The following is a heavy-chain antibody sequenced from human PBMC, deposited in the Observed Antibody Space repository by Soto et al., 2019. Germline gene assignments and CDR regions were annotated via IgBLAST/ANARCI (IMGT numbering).Heavy chain of an antibody. CDR3: ARYTCSSTICYDWFDP. D-gene: IGHD2-2*01. Sequence: SQTLSLTCVISGDSVSNNTATWNWIRQSPSRGLEWLGRTYYRSKWSSDYAVSVESRITFNADTSKNQFSLHLDSVTPEDTAVYYCARYTCSSTICYDWFDPWGQGALVTVSS. V-gene: IGHV6-1*01. CDR2: TYYRSKWSS. CDR1: GDSVSNNTAT. J-gene: IGHJ5*02.